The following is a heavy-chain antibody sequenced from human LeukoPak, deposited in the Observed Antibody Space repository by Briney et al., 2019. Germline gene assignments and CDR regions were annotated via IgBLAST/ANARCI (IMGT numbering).Heavy chain of an antibody. CDR1: GGSISSYY. V-gene: IGHV4-59*01. D-gene: IGHD6-25*01. CDR2: IYYSGST. J-gene: IGHJ3*02. CDR3: ARERHSGVGAFDI. Sequence: SETLSLTCTVSGGSISSYYWSWIRQPPGKGLEWIGYIYYSGSTNYNPSLKSRVTISVDTSKNQFSLKLSSVTAADTAVYYCARERHSGVGAFDIWGQGTMVTVSS.